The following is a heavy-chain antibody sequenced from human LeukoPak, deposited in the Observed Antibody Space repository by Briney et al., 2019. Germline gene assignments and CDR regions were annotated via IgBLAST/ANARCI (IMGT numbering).Heavy chain of an antibody. V-gene: IGHV1-18*01. CDR2: ISAYNGNT. D-gene: IGHD3-22*01. J-gene: IGHJ4*02. Sequence: ASVKVSCKASGYTFTSYGISWVRQAPGQGLEWMGWISAYNGNTNYAQKLQGRVTITADKSTSTAYMELSSLRSEDTAVYYCASDYYDSSGYYLRGGYWGQGTLVTVSS. CDR3: ASDYYDSSGYYLRGGY. CDR1: GYTFTSYG.